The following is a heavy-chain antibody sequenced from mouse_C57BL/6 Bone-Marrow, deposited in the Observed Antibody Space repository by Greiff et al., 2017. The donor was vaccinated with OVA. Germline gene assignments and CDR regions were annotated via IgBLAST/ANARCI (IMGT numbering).Heavy chain of an antibody. Sequence: EVKLVESGGGLVQPGESLKLSCESNEYEFPSHDMSWVRKTPEKRLELVAAINSDGGSTYYPDTMERRFIISRDNTKKTLYLQMSSLRSEDTALYYCAKTQGLYYGYLYAMDYWGQGTSVTVSS. CDR1: EYEFPSHD. J-gene: IGHJ4*01. CDR3: AKTQGLYYGYLYAMDY. D-gene: IGHD2-2*01. CDR2: INSDGGST. V-gene: IGHV5-2*01.